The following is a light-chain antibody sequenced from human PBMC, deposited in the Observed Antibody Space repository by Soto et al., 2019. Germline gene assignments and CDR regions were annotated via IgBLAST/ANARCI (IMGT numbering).Light chain of an antibody. V-gene: IGLV1-40*01. CDR2: GNI. CDR1: TSNIGAPYD. J-gene: IGLJ3*02. CDR3: QSYDDRLRAVV. Sequence: QSVLTQPPSVSGAPGQRVTISCAGTTSNIGAPYDIHWYQQLPATAPKLLIYGNINRPSGVPARFSASRSGTSASLAITGLLPEDEADYYCQSYDDRLRAVVFGGGTQLTVL.